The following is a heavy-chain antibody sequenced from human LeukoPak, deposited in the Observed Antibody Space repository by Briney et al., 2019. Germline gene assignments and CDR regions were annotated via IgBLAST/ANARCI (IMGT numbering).Heavy chain of an antibody. CDR2: VSHTEAT. J-gene: IGHJ3*01. CDR1: GASISGYF. V-gene: IGHV4-59*01. Sequence: SQTLSLTCSGSGASISGYFWNWVRQTPEKGLEWIGYVSHTEATTSNPTLKRRVSITIDTPKSQISLSMTSVTAADSALYYWARDRRGSYYTFDLWGPGTIVSV. CDR3: ARDRRGSYYTFDL. D-gene: IGHD1-26*01.